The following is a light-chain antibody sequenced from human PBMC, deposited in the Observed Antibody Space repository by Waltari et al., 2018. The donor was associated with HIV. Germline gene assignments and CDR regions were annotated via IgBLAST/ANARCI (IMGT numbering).Light chain of an antibody. CDR3: QSWDDSLSGYV. CDR2: GNN. CDR1: KSNLGAGYA. J-gene: IGLJ1*01. Sequence: QSVLTQPPSLSGAPGQRVPLSCTGSKSNLGAGYAVHGYQQVPGAAPKLLIYGNNERPSGLPERFSGAKSATSASLAITGLQAEDEADYYCQSWDDSLSGYVFVTGSKVTVL. V-gene: IGLV1-40*01.